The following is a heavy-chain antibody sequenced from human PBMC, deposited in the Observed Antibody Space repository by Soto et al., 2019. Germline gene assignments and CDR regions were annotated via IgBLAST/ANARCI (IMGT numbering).Heavy chain of an antibody. D-gene: IGHD2-15*01. Sequence: QVQLQQWGAGLLKPSETLSLTCAVYGGSFSGYYWSWIRQPPGKGLGWIGEINHSGSTNYNPSLKSRVTISVDTSKNQFSLKLSSVTAADTAVYYCARGRLRASRLSGKYCSGGSCRGDYFDYWGQGTLVTVSS. CDR2: INHSGST. J-gene: IGHJ4*02. V-gene: IGHV4-34*01. CDR1: GGSFSGYY. CDR3: ARGRLRASRLSGKYCSGGSCRGDYFDY.